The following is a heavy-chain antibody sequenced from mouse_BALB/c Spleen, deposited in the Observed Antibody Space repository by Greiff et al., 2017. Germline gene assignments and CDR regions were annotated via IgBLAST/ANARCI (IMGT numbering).Heavy chain of an antibody. CDR2: IDTSDSYT. Sequence: VQLQQPGAELVMPGASVKMSCKASGYTFTDYWMHWVKQRPGQGLEWIGAIDTSDSYTSYNQKFKGKATLTVDESSSTAYMQLSSLTSEDSAVYYCARYHYAMDYWGQGTSVTVSS. V-gene: IGHV1-69*01. CDR1: GYTFTDYW. CDR3: ARYHYAMDY. J-gene: IGHJ4*01.